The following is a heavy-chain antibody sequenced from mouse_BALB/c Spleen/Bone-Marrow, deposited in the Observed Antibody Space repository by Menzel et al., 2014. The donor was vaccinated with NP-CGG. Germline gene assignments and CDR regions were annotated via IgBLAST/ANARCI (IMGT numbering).Heavy chain of an antibody. V-gene: IGHV1-14*01. J-gene: IGHJ3*01. D-gene: IGHD1-2*01. CDR1: GYTFTSYV. CDR3: ARDYGYPFAY. CDR2: INPYNDGT. Sequence: EVQVVESGPELVKPGASVKMSCKASGYTFTSYVMHWVKQKPGQGLEWIGYINPYNDGTKYNEKFKGKATLTSDKSSSTAYLELSSLASEDSAVYYCARDYGYPFAYWGQGTLVTVSA.